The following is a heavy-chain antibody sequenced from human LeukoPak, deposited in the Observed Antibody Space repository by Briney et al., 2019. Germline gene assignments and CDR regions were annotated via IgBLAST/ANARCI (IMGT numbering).Heavy chain of an antibody. V-gene: IGHV3-33*01. CDR2: IWYDGSNK. D-gene: IGHD1-26*01. Sequence: PGGSLRLSCAASRFTFSSHGMHWVRQAPGKGLEWVAAIWYDGSNKYYADSVRGRFTISRDNSKNTLHLQMNSLRAEDTAVYYCARGAQVGATDAFDIWGQGTLVTVSS. CDR1: RFTFSSHG. CDR3: ARGAQVGATDAFDI. J-gene: IGHJ3*02.